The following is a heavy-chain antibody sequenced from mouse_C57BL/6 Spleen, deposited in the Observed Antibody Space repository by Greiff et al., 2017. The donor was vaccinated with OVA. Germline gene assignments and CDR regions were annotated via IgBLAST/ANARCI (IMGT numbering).Heavy chain of an antibody. CDR3: ARRDMGAWFAY. D-gene: IGHD3-2*01. V-gene: IGHV1-54*01. Sequence: QVQLQQSGAELVRPGTSVKVSCKASGYAFTNYLIEWVKQRPGQGLEWIGVINPGSGGTNDNEKFKGKATLTADKSSSTAYMQLSSLTSEDSAVYFCARRDMGAWFAYWGQGTLVTVSA. CDR1: GYAFTNYL. J-gene: IGHJ3*01. CDR2: INPGSGGT.